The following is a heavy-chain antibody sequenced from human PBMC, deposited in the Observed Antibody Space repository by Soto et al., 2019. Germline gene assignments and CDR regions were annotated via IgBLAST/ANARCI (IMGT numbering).Heavy chain of an antibody. V-gene: IGHV4-30-2*01. CDR1: GGSISSGGYS. Sequence: LSLTCAVSGGSISSGGYSWSWIRQPPGKGLEWIGYIYHSGSTYYNPSLKSRVTISVDRSKNQFSLKLSSVTAADTAVYYCAGGGDYGDYVYFDYWGQGTLVTVSS. J-gene: IGHJ4*02. D-gene: IGHD4-17*01. CDR3: AGGGDYGDYVYFDY. CDR2: IYHSGST.